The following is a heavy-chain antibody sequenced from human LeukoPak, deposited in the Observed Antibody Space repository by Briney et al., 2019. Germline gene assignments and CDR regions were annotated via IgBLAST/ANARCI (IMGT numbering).Heavy chain of an antibody. CDR3: AKGHRLCSSGNCNSQVDY. D-gene: IGHD2-15*01. CDR2: ISGSGTET. V-gene: IGHV3-23*01. Sequence: GRSLRLSCAASGFTFTNNGMHWVRQAPGKGLVWISTISGSGTETYYADSVKGRFTISRDNSKNTLFLQMNSLRAEDTATYYCAKGHRLCSSGNCNSQVDYWGHGTLVIVPS. J-gene: IGHJ4*01. CDR1: GFTFTNNG.